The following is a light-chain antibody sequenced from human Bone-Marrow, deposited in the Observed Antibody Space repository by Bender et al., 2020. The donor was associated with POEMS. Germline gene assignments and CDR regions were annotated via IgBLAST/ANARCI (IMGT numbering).Light chain of an antibody. J-gene: IGLJ3*02. CDR3: CSYAGSNTLV. CDR2: DVS. V-gene: IGLV2-11*01. CDR1: SSDVGGYNF. Sequence: QSVLMQPPSVSGAPGQRVTISCTGTSSDVGGYNFVSWYQQHPGKAPKLMIYDVSKRPSGVPDRFSGSKSGNTASLTISGLQAEDEADYYCCSYAGSNTLVFGGGTKVTVL.